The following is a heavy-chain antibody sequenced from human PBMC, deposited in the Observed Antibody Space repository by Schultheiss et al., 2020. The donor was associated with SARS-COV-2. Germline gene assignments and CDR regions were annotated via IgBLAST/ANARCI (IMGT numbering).Heavy chain of an antibody. J-gene: IGHJ4*02. V-gene: IGHV3-23*01. D-gene: IGHD6-19*01. CDR2: ISGSGGST. CDR3: ARDRYSSLDY. Sequence: GASLKISCAASGFTFSGYVMTWVRQAPGKGLEWVSAISGSGGSTYYADSVKGRFTISRDNSKNTLYLQMNRLRAEDTAVYYCARDRYSSLDYWGQGTLVTVSS. CDR1: GFTFSGYV.